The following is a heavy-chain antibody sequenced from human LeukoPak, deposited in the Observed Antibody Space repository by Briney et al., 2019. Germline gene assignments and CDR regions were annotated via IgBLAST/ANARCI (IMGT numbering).Heavy chain of an antibody. J-gene: IGHJ4*02. Sequence: VASVTLSRTASGYTFTICGISWVWHPPGQGHELMGWISTGYGDTNSDQKFQGRGTMTTDTSTGTAYLELRSRRSDDTAMYYCATANNWRYALGDWGQGTLVTVSS. CDR2: ISTGYGDT. V-gene: IGHV1-18*01. CDR3: ATANNWRYALGD. CDR1: GYTFTICG. D-gene: IGHD3-16*01.